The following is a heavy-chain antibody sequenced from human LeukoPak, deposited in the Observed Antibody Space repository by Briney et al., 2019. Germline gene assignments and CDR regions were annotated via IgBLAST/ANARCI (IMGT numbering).Heavy chain of an antibody. D-gene: IGHD5-18*01. V-gene: IGHV3-15*01. CDR1: GFTFSNAG. Sequence: GRSLRLSCSASGFTFSNAGMSWVRQAPGKGLEWVGRIKSKTDGGTTDYAAPVKGRFTISRDDSKNTLYLQITRLKTADTAVYYCTVNRGYSYGLDYGGQGTLVTVSS. CDR3: TVNRGYSYGLDY. J-gene: IGHJ4*02. CDR2: IKSKTDGGTT.